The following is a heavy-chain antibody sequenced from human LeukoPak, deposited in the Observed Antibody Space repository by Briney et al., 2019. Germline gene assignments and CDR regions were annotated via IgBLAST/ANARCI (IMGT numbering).Heavy chain of an antibody. CDR2: INHSGST. Sequence: SETLSLTCAVSGGSISSSNWWSWIRQPPGKGLEWIGEINHSGSTNYNPSLKSRVTISVDTSKNQFSLKLSSVTAADTAVYYCARGGSSTSPGYWGQGTLVTVSS. J-gene: IGHJ4*02. CDR1: GGSISSSNW. V-gene: IGHV4-4*02. D-gene: IGHD2-2*01. CDR3: ARGGSSTSPGY.